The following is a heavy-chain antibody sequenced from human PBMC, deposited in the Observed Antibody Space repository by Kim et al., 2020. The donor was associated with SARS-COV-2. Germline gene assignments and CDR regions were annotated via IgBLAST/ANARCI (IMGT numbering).Heavy chain of an antibody. CDR3: ATHGGLLEPY. V-gene: IGHV4-39*01. Sequence: SPFYNPSLKSPGTISIDTSKNQFSLKLSSVTATDTAVYYCATHGGLLEPYWGQGLLVTVSS. J-gene: IGHJ4*02. CDR2: SP. D-gene: IGHD3-3*02.